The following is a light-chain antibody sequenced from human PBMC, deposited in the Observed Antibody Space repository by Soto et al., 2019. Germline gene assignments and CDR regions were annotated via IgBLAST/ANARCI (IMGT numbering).Light chain of an antibody. CDR1: QSVSSSY. CDR2: GAS. Sequence: EIVLTQSPVTLSFSPLERATLSCIASQSVSSSYLAWYQQKPGQAPRLLIYGASSRATGIPDRFSGSGSGTDFTFTISRLEPEDFAVYFCQQYGNSPPNTFGQGTKVDIK. CDR3: QQYGNSPPNT. J-gene: IGKJ2*01. V-gene: IGKV3-20*01.